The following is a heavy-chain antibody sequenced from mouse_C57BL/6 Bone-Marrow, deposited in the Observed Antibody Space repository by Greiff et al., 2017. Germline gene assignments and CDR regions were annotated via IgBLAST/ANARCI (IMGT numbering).Heavy chain of an antibody. Sequence: VKLQESGAELARPGASVKLSCKASGYTFTSYGISWVKQRTGQGLEWIGEIYPRSGNTYYNEKFKGKATLTADKSSSTAYMELRSLTSEDSAVYFCARGGYYGSSYGYFDVWGTGTTVTVSS. CDR2: IYPRSGNT. J-gene: IGHJ1*03. CDR3: ARGGYYGSSYGYFDV. D-gene: IGHD1-1*01. CDR1: GYTFTSYG. V-gene: IGHV1-81*01.